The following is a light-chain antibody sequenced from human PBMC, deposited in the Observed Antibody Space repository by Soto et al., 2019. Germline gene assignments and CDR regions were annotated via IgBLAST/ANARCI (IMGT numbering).Light chain of an antibody. CDR3: SSYTSSSTYV. Sequence: QSVLTQPPSVSGSPGQSVTISCTGTSSDVGSYNRVSWYQQPPGTAPKLMIYEVTNRPSGVPDRFSGSKSGNTASLTISELQAEDEADYYCSSYTSSSTYVLGTGTKVTVL. V-gene: IGLV2-18*02. CDR1: SSDVGSYNR. CDR2: EVT. J-gene: IGLJ1*01.